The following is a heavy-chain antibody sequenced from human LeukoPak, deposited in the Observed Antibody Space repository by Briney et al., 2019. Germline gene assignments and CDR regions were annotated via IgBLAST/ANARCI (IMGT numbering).Heavy chain of an antibody. CDR3: ATEGTGI. J-gene: IGHJ3*02. CDR2: ISGSGDTT. D-gene: IGHD1-1*01. CDR1: GFTFSSYA. V-gene: IGHV3-23*01. Sequence: PGGSLRLSCAASGFTFSSYAMTWVREAPGKGLEWVSAISGSGDTTYYADSVKGRFTISRDTSKNTLYLQMSSLRAEDTAVYYCATEGTGIWGQGTMVTVSS.